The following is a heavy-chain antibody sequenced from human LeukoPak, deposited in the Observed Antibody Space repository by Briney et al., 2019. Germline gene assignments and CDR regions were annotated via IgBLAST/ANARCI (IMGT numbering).Heavy chain of an antibody. CDR1: GFTFSSYA. CDR3: ARDRPVVPAAIPNWFDP. CDR2: ISGSGGST. J-gene: IGHJ5*02. Sequence: PRGSLRLSCAASGFTFSSYAMSWVRQAPGKGLEWVSAISGSGGSTYYADSVKGRFTISRDNSKNTLYLQMNSLRAEDTALYYCARDRPVVPAAIPNWFDPWGQGTLVTVSS. D-gene: IGHD2-2*01. V-gene: IGHV3-23*01.